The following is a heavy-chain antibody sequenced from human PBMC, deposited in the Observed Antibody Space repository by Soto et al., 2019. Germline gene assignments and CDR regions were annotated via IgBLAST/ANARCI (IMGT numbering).Heavy chain of an antibody. D-gene: IGHD2-2*01. Sequence: GWSLRLSCAASGVTFSGDWMHGVRKAAGKGLVWVSRINMDGSSTNYADSVKGRFTISRDNAKNTLYLQMNSLRVDDTAVYYCARGPRGLYHHDYWGQGALVTVSS. CDR2: INMDGSST. CDR1: GVTFSGDW. J-gene: IGHJ4*02. V-gene: IGHV3-74*01. CDR3: ARGPRGLYHHDY.